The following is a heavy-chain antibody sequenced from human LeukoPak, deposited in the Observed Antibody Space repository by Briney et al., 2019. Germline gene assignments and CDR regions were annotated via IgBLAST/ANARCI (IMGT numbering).Heavy chain of an antibody. J-gene: IGHJ4*02. CDR1: GYTFTDDY. CDR3: ARGGGYYFVY. CDR2: INPNSGGT. V-gene: IGHV1-2*02. D-gene: IGHD3-10*01. Sequence: ASVNVSCTASGYTFTDDYMHWVRQAPGQGLEWMGWINPNSGGTNYAQKFQGRVTITRDTSISTAYTELSSLRSDDTAVYYCARGGGYYFVYWGQGTLVTVSS.